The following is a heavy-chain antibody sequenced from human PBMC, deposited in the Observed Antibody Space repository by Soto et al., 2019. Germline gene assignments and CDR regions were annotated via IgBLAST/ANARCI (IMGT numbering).Heavy chain of an antibody. CDR1: GGSVNGYY. Sequence: PSETLSLTCAVYGGSVNGYYWNWIRQPPGKGLEWIGEINHTGGTHYNPSLKSRVTMSVDTSKNQFSLRLSSVTAADTAVYYCARSRGSGSYYNLIYFDYWGQGTLVTVSS. J-gene: IGHJ4*02. D-gene: IGHD3-10*01. CDR2: INHTGGT. V-gene: IGHV4-34*10. CDR3: ARSRGSGSYYNLIYFDY.